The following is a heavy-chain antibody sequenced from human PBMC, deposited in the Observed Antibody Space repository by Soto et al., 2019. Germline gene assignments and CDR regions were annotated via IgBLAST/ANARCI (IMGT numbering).Heavy chain of an antibody. CDR3: AKDHSMVTRVRGVIITGDY. V-gene: IGHV3-23*01. Sequence: GGSLRLSCAASGFTFSSYAMSWVRQAPGKGLEWVSAISGSGGSTYYADSVKGRFTISRGNSKNTLYLQMNSLRAEDRAVYYGAKDHSMVTRVRGVIITGDYWGQGTLVTVSS. D-gene: IGHD3-10*01. CDR2: ISGSGGST. CDR1: GFTFSSYA. J-gene: IGHJ4*02.